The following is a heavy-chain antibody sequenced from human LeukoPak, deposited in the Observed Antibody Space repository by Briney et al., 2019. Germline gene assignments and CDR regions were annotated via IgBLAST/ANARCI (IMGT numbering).Heavy chain of an antibody. J-gene: IGHJ6*02. V-gene: IGHV3-7*01. D-gene: IGHD3-3*01. CDR1: GFTFSSYW. Sequence: GGSLRLSCAASGFTFSSYWMSWVRQAPGKGLEWVANIEQDGSEKYYVDSVKGRFTISRDNAKNSLYLQMNSLRAEDTAVYYCASVLRFLEWEAESYGMDVWGQGTTVTVSS. CDR2: IEQDGSEK. CDR3: ASVLRFLEWEAESYGMDV.